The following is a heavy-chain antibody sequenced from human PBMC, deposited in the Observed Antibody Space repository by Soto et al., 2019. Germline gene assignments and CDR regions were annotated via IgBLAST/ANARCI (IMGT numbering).Heavy chain of an antibody. J-gene: IGHJ6*02. CDR3: RVFGVGSSMDV. Sequence: GASVKVSCKASGGTFSSYDINWVRQATGQGLEWMGWMNPNSGNTGYAQKFQGRVTMTRNTSISTAYMELSSLRSEDTAVYYCRVFGVGSSMDVWGQGTTVTVSS. V-gene: IGHV1-8*02. D-gene: IGHD3-3*01. CDR2: MNPNSGNT. CDR1: GGTFSSYD.